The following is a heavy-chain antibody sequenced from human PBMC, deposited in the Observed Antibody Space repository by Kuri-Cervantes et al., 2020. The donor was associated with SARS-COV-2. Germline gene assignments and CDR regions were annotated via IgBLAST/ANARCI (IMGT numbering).Heavy chain of an antibody. Sequence: SETLSLTCTVSGGSISSYYWSWIRQPPGKGLEWIGYIYYSGSTNYNPSLKSRVTISVDTSKNQFSLKLSSVTAADTAVYYCARVMILYYYDSSGYRNNWFDPWGHGTLVTVSS. CDR1: GGSISSYY. D-gene: IGHD3-22*01. V-gene: IGHV4-59*12. CDR2: IYYSGST. CDR3: ARVMILYYYDSSGYRNNWFDP. J-gene: IGHJ5*02.